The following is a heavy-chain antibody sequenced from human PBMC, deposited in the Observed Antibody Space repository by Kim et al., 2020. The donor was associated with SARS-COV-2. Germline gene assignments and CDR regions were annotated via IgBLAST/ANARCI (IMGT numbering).Heavy chain of an antibody. Sequence: GGSLRLSCAASGFTVSNNYMCWVRQAPGKGLEWVSAIYSGGGTYYADSVKGSFTTSRDNSKNTVYLQMNSLRADDTAVYYCARNVPEGVWGKGTTV. D-gene: IGHD3-10*02. V-gene: IGHV3-66*01. J-gene: IGHJ6*03. CDR1: GFTVSNNY. CDR3: ARNVPEGV. CDR2: IYSGGGT.